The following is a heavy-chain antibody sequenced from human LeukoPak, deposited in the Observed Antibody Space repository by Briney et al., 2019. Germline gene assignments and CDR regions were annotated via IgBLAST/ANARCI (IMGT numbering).Heavy chain of an antibody. CDR2: TSYDGSNQ. D-gene: IGHD3-10*01. Sequence: GGSLRLSCVASGFTLRSYAMHWVRRAPGKGLEWVAVTSYDGSNQYYADSLKGRFTISRDNPKNTLHLQMKSLRPEDTAVYYCAAYRDGNWFDPWGQGTLVTVSS. V-gene: IGHV3-30-3*01. CDR3: AAYRDGNWFDP. J-gene: IGHJ5*02. CDR1: GFTLRSYA.